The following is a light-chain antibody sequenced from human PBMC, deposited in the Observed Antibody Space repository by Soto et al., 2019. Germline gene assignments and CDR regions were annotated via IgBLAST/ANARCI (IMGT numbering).Light chain of an antibody. CDR1: SSDVGGYNY. V-gene: IGLV2-14*01. CDR3: SSYTSSSSVV. Sequence: QSVLTQPASVSGSPGQSITISCTGTSSDVGGYNYVSWYQQHPGKAPKLMIYEVSNRPSGVSNRFSGSKSGNTASLTISGLEAEDDADYYCSSYTSSSSVVFGGGTKLTV. J-gene: IGLJ2*01. CDR2: EVS.